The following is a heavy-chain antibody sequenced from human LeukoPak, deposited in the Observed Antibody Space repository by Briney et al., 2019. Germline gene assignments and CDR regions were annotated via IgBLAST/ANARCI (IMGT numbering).Heavy chain of an antibody. Sequence: GGSLRLSCAASGFTFSSYAVSWVRQAPGKGLEWVAVISYDGSNKYYADSVKGRFTISRDNSKNTLYLQMNSLRAEDTAVYYCARDPDFDWLFYFDYWGQGTLVTVSS. CDR3: ARDPDFDWLFYFDY. CDR1: GFTFSSYA. J-gene: IGHJ4*02. V-gene: IGHV3-30-3*01. CDR2: ISYDGSNK. D-gene: IGHD3-9*01.